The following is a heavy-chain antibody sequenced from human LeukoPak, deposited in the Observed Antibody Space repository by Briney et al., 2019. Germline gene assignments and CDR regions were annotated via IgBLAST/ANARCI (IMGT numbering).Heavy chain of an antibody. D-gene: IGHD2-21*01. CDR2: IYYSGST. V-gene: IGHV4-59*01. Sequence: SETLSLTCTVSGGSISSYYWSWIRQPPGKGLEWIGYIYYSGSTNHNPSLKSRVTISVDTSKNQFSLKLSSVTAADTAVYYCARAYSWSYYYYMDVWGKGTTVTVSS. CDR3: ARAYSWSYYYYMDV. J-gene: IGHJ6*03. CDR1: GGSISSYY.